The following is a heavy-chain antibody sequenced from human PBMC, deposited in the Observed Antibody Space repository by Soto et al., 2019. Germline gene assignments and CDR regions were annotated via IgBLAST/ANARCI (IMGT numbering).Heavy chain of an antibody. CDR1: GGSISSGDYY. Sequence: SETLSLTCTVSGGSISSGDYYWSWIRQPPGKGLEWIGYIYYSGSTYYNPSLKSRVTISVDTSKNQFSLKLSSVTAADTAVYYFAVLTGSKYVFWRGSLWLTGLDPWGQGPLVPV. CDR2: IYYSGST. V-gene: IGHV4-30-4*01. CDR3: AVLTGSKYVFWRGSLWLTGLDP. J-gene: IGHJ5*02. D-gene: IGHD3-3*01.